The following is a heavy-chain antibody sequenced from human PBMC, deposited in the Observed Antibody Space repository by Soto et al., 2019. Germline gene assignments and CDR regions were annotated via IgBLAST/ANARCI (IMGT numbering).Heavy chain of an antibody. CDR1: GFIFSNYA. CDR2: ISGSGATT. J-gene: IGHJ4*02. CDR3: TKGGIPRRYNIPKVDFDY. D-gene: IGHD1-1*01. Sequence: PGGSLRLSCAASGFIFSNYAMSWVRQAPGRGLEWVSAISGSGATTYYPDSVKGRFTISRDNSKNTLYLQMSNLRADDTAVYYCTKGGIPRRYNIPKVDFDYWGQGSLVTVPS. V-gene: IGHV3-23*01.